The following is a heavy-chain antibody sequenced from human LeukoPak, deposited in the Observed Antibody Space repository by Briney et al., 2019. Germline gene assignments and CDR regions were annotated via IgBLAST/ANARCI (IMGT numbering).Heavy chain of an antibody. J-gene: IGHJ6*02. D-gene: IGHD3-9*01. V-gene: IGHV3-23*01. CDR3: AKDQAPPTSLRYFDWLPSYYYYYGMDV. CDR2: ISGSGGST. Sequence: GGSLRLSCAASGFTFSSYAMSWVRQAPGKGLEWVSAISGSGGSTYYADSVKGRFTISRDNSKNTLYLQMNSLRAEDTAVYYCAKDQAPPTSLRYFDWLPSYYYYYGMDVWGQGTTATVSS. CDR1: GFTFSSYA.